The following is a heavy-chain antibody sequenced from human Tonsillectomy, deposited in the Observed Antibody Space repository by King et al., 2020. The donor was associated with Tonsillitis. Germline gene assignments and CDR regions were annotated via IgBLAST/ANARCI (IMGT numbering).Heavy chain of an antibody. V-gene: IGHV3-15*01. Sequence: VQLVESGGGLVKPAGSLRLSCAASGFSFSDAWRSWVRQTPGKGLEWVGRIKRKTDGGTTDYAAPVNGRLTISRDESKNTLYLPMNSLKTQDTAVYYCTAAAYDFSYYYYYYYYGMDVGGRGTTSTVSS. J-gene: IGHJ6*02. CDR3: TAAAYDFSYYYYYYYYGMDV. CDR2: IKRKTDGGTT. CDR1: GFSFSDAW. D-gene: IGHD3-22*01.